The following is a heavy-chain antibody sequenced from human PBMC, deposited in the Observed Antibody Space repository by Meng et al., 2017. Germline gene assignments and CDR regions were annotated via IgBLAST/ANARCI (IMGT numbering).Heavy chain of an antibody. V-gene: IGHV3-30*07. J-gene: IGHJ4*02. Sequence: GGSLRLSCAASGFTFSSYAMHWVRQAPGKGLEWVAVISYDGSNKYYADSVKGRFTISRDNSKNTLYLQMNSLRAEDTAVYYCARDPMDSSNLKHGLDYWGQGTLVTVSS. CDR1: GFTFSSYA. CDR3: ARDPMDSSNLKHGLDY. D-gene: IGHD4-11*01. CDR2: ISYDGSNK.